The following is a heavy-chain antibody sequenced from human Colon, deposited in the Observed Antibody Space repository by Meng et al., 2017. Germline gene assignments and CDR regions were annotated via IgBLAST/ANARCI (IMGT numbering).Heavy chain of an antibody. CDR3: ARDNPGDYVWDY. CDR1: GYTFTTYG. J-gene: IGHJ4*02. V-gene: IGHV1-18*01. D-gene: IGHD4-17*01. CDR2: IRTYDDNT. Sequence: QVQLVQAGAEVKKPGASVKFSCKASGYTFTTYGISWMRQAPGQGLEWMGWIRTYDDNTNYVEKFRGRVTMTTDTSTNTAYMELRSLRSDDTAVYYCARDNPGDYVWDYWGQGTLVTVSS.